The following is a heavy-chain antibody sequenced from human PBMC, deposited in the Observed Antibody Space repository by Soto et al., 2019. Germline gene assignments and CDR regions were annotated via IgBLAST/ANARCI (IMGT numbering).Heavy chain of an antibody. CDR3: ARDPRDGYHSPPDY. J-gene: IGHJ4*02. V-gene: IGHV3-74*01. CDR2: INGEGSTT. CDR1: GFTFNSHW. Sequence: EAQLVESGGGLVQPGGSLRLSCVPSGFTFNSHWMHWVRQAPGKGLVWVSRINGEGSTTSYADSVRGRFTISRDNAKNTLYLQMNSLRVDDTAVYYCARDPRDGYHSPPDYWGQGTLVTVSS. D-gene: IGHD5-12*01.